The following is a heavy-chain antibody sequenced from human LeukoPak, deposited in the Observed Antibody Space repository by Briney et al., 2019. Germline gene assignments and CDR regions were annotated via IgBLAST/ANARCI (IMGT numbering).Heavy chain of an antibody. Sequence: GGSLRLSCAASGFTFSSYWMSWVRQAPGKGLEWVGRIKSKTDGGTTDYAAPVKGRFTISRDDSKNTLYLQMNSLKTEDTAVYYCTTDIFLTLATYYYDSSGYDYWGQGTLVTVSS. V-gene: IGHV3-15*01. J-gene: IGHJ4*02. CDR1: GFTFSSYW. CDR2: IKSKTDGGTT. D-gene: IGHD3-22*01. CDR3: TTDIFLTLATYYYDSSGYDY.